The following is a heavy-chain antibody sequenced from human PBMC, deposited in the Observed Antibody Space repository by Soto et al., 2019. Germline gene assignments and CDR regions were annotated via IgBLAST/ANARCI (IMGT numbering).Heavy chain of an antibody. CDR2: IVVGSGNT. V-gene: IGHV1-58*01. D-gene: IGHD6-6*01. CDR3: AAGLAALAAFDI. J-gene: IGHJ3*02. CDR1: GFTFTSSA. Sequence: QMQLVQSGPEVKKPGTSVKVSCKASGFTFTSSAVQWVRQARGQRLEWIGWIVVGSGNTNYAQKFQERVTITRDMSTSTAYMELSSLRSEDTAVYYCAAGLAALAAFDIWGQGTMVTVSS.